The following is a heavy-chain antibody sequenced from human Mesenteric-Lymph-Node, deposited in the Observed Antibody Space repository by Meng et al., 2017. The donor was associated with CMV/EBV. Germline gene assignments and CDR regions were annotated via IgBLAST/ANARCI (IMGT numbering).Heavy chain of an antibody. CDR2: INHSGST. V-gene: IGHV4-34*01. Sequence: SETLSLTCTVSGGSISSYYWSWIRQPPGKGLEWIGEINHSGSTNYNPSLKSRVTISVDTSKNQFSLKLSSVTAADTAVYYCASLRTYSYGWYNWFDPWGQGTLVTVSS. J-gene: IGHJ5*02. CDR3: ASLRTYSYGWYNWFDP. CDR1: GGSISSYY. D-gene: IGHD5-18*01.